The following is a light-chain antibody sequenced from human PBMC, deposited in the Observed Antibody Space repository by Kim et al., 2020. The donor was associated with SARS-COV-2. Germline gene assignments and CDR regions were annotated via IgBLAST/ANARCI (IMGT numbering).Light chain of an antibody. V-gene: IGLV4-69*01. Sequence: QLVLTQSSSASASLGASVKLTCTLSSGHSNYAIAWHQQQPEKGPRYLMKLNSDGSHSKGDGIPDRFSGSSSGAERYLTISSLQSEDEADYYCQTWGTGTGVFGGGAQLTVL. J-gene: IGLJ3*02. CDR1: SGHSNYA. CDR3: QTWGTGTGV. CDR2: LNSDGSH.